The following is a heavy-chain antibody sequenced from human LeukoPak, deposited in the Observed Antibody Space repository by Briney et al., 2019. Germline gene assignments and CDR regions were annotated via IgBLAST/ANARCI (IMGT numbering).Heavy chain of an antibody. J-gene: IGHJ4*02. CDR1: GFTFINYG. Sequence: GSLRLSCVVSGFTFINYGMSWVRQAPGKGLEWVSTIRASGDRTYYAESVKGRFTMSGDKPKNTLYLQMSNLRAEDTAVYHCAVLAVPAVGYWGQGTLVIVSS. V-gene: IGHV3-23*01. CDR2: IRASGDRT. D-gene: IGHD2-15*01. CDR3: AVLAVPAVGY.